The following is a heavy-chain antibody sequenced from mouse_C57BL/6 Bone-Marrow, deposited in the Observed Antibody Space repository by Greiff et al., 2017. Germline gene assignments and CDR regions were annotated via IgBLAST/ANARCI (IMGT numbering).Heavy chain of an antibody. CDR3: ARKDYYGSSYDAMDY. Sequence: VKLVESGPGLVQPSQSLSITCTVSGFSLTSYGVHWVRQSPGKGLEWLGVIWSGGSTDYNAAFISRLGISKDNSKSQVFFKMNSLQADDTAIYYCARKDYYGSSYDAMDYWGQGTSVTVSS. J-gene: IGHJ4*01. CDR2: IWSGGST. CDR1: GFSLTSYG. V-gene: IGHV2-2*01. D-gene: IGHD1-1*01.